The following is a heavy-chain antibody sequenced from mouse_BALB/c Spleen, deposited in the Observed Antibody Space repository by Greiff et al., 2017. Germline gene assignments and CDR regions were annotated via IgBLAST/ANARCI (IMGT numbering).Heavy chain of an antibody. D-gene: IGHD5-1*01. J-gene: IGHJ2*01. CDR3: AKEDLSRGVGY. Sequence: EVKLMESGPGLVKPSQSLSLTCSVTGYSITSGYYWNWIRQFPGNKLEWMGYISYDGSNNYNPSLKNRISITRDTSKNQFFLKLNSVTTEDTATYYCAKEDLSRGVGYWGQGTTLTVSS. CDR1: GYSITSGYY. CDR2: ISYDGSN. V-gene: IGHV3-6*02.